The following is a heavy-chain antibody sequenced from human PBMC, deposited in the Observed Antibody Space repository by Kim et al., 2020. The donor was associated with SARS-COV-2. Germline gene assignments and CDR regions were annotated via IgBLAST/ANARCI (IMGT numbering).Heavy chain of an antibody. CDR1: GGTFSSYA. Sequence: SVKVSCKASGGTFSSYAISWVRQAPGQGLEWMGGIIPIFGTANYAQKFQGRVTITADESTSTAYMELSSLRSEDTAVYYCASKNSGSYPGAFDIWGQGTLVTVSS. V-gene: IGHV1-69*13. D-gene: IGHD1-26*01. CDR2: IIPIFGTA. CDR3: ASKNSGSYPGAFDI. J-gene: IGHJ3*02.